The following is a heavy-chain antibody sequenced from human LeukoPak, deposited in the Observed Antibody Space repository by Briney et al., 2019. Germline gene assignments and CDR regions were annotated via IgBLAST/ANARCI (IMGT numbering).Heavy chain of an antibody. CDR3: ARSNYDFWSGHINWFDP. J-gene: IGHJ5*02. Sequence: SETLSLTCTVSGGSISSSSYYWGWIRQPPGKGLEWIGSIYYSGSTYYNPSLKSRVTISVDTSKNQFSLKLSSVTAADTAVYYCARSNYDFWSGHINWFDPWGQGTLVTVSS. V-gene: IGHV4-39*01. D-gene: IGHD3-3*01. CDR1: GGSISSSSYY. CDR2: IYYSGST.